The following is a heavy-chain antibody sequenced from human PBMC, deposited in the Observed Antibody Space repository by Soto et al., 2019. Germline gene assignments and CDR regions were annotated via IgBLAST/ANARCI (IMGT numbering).Heavy chain of an antibody. CDR2: IYYSGNT. V-gene: IGHV4-59*01. Sequence: QVRLQESGPGLVKPSETLSLTCTVSGGSISNYYWSWIRQPPGKGLEWIGEIYYSGNTNYNPSLKSRVTISVDTSKLRFSLKLSSVTAADTAVYYCATGPGWAFLASLGQGTLVTVSS. CDR3: ATGPGWAFLAS. CDR1: GGSISNYY. D-gene: IGHD3-3*01. J-gene: IGHJ5*02.